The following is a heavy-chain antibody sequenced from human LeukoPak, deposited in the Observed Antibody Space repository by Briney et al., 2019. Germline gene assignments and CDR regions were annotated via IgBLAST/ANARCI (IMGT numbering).Heavy chain of an antibody. CDR2: IYHSGST. CDR3: ARDGYNSDAFDL. J-gene: IGHJ3*01. V-gene: IGHV4-4*02. CDR1: GFSFNDAW. D-gene: IGHD5-24*01. Sequence: PGGSLRLSCAASGFSFNDAWMNWVRQAPGKGLEWIEEIYHSGSTNYNPSLKSRVTISVDKSKNQFSLKLSSVTAADTAVYYCARDGYNSDAFDLWGQGTMVTVSS.